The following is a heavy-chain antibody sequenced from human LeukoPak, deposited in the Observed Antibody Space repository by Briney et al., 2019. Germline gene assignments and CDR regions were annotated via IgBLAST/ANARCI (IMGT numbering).Heavy chain of an antibody. Sequence: GGSLRLSCEASGFTFSRYAMIWVRRAPGKGLQWVSAVHATIGGAQYADSVKGRFTISRDNAKNSLYLQMNSLRAEDTAIYFCAREDDWNYEDYWGQGTLVTVSS. CDR3: AREDDWNYEDY. J-gene: IGHJ4*02. CDR1: GFTFSRYA. V-gene: IGHV3-23*01. CDR2: VHATIGGA. D-gene: IGHD1-7*01.